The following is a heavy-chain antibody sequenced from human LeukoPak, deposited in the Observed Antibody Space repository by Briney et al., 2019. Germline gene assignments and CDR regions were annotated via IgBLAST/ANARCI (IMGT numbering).Heavy chain of an antibody. CDR1: TFTFSDYY. D-gene: IGHD2-2*02. CDR3: ARDSLGCSSTSCYNYYYMDV. CDR2: ISTSGSAT. V-gene: IGHV3-11*04. J-gene: IGHJ6*03. Sequence: GGSLRLSCAASTFTFSDYYMSWIRQAPGKGLEWASYISTSGSATEYADSVKGRFTISRDNAQNSLYLQMDSLRAEDTAVYYCARDSLGCSSTSCYNYYYMDVWGKGTTVTVSS.